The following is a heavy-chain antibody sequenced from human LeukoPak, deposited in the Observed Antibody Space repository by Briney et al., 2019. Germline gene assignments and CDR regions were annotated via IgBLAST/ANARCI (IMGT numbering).Heavy chain of an antibody. CDR3: ARHPFPIFDI. CDR1: GGSTSSYY. Sequence: PSETLSLTCTVSGGSTSSYYWSWIRQPPGKGLEWIGYIYYSGSTNYNPSLKSRVTISVDTSKNQFSLKLSSVTAADTAVYYCARHPFPIFDIWGQGTMVTVSS. D-gene: IGHD2/OR15-2a*01. J-gene: IGHJ3*02. CDR2: IYYSGST. V-gene: IGHV4-59*08.